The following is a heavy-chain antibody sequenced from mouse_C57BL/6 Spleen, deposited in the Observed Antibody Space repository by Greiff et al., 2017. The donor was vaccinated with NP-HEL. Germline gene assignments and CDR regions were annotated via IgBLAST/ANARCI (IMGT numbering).Heavy chain of an antibody. CDR2: IYPGSGST. CDR1: GYTFTSYW. V-gene: IGHV1-55*01. J-gene: IGHJ2*01. CDR3: ARRLELRGYFDY. D-gene: IGHD3-2*02. Sequence: QVQLQQPGAELVKPGASVKMSCKASGYTFTSYWITWVKQRPGQGLEWIGDIYPGSGSTNYNEKFKSKATLTVDTSSSTAYMQLSSLTSEDSAVYYGARRLELRGYFDYWGQGTTLTVSS.